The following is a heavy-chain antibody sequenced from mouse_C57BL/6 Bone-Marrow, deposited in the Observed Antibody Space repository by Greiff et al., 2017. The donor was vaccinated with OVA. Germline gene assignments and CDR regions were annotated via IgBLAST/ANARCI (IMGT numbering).Heavy chain of an antibody. J-gene: IGHJ3*01. CDR1: GYAFTNYL. V-gene: IGHV1-54*01. D-gene: IGHD1-1*01. CDR2: INPGSGGT. Sequence: VQLVESGAELVRPWTSVKVSCKASGYAFTNYLIEWVKQRPGQGLEWIGVINPGSGGTNYNEKFKGKATLTADKSSSTAYMQLSSLTSEDSAVYYCARDYYGSSPWLAYWGQGTLVTVSA. CDR3: ARDYYGSSPWLAY.